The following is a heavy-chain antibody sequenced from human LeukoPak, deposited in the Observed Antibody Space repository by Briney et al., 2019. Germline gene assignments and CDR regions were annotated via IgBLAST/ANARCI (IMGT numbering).Heavy chain of an antibody. CDR3: ARRRLLRAQNP. J-gene: IGHJ5*02. V-gene: IGHV1-8*03. Sequence: ASVKVSCKASGYTFTSYDINWVRQATGQGLEWMGWMNPNSGNTGYAQKFQGRVTITRNTSISTAYMELSSLRSEDTAVYYCARRRLLRAQNPWGQGTLVTVSS. CDR2: MNPNSGNT. D-gene: IGHD2-15*01. CDR1: GYTFTSYD.